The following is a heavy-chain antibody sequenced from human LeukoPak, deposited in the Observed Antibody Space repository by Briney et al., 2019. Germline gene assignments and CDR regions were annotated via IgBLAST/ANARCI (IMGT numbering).Heavy chain of an antibody. CDR1: GYTFTVYY. D-gene: IGHD6-13*01. J-gene: IGHJ3*02. Sequence: ASVKVSCKASGYTFTVYYMHWVRQAPGQGLEWMGWINPNSGGTNYAQKFQGRVTITRDMSTSTAYMELSSLRSEDTAVYYCAAVAYSSSWYLTDAFDIWGQGTMVTVSS. CDR2: INPNSGGT. V-gene: IGHV1-2*02. CDR3: AAVAYSSSWYLTDAFDI.